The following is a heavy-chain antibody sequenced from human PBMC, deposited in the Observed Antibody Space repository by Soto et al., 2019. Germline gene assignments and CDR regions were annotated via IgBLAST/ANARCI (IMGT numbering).Heavy chain of an antibody. Sequence: SSETLSLTCTVSGGSISSYYWSWIRQPPGKGLEWIGYIYYSGSTNYNPSLKSRVTISVDTSKNQFSLKLSSVTAADTAVYYCARYGSGSYFDNYYGMDVWGQGTTVTVSS. CDR1: GGSISSYY. D-gene: IGHD3-10*01. CDR3: ARYGSGSYFDNYYGMDV. CDR2: IYYSGST. V-gene: IGHV4-59*01. J-gene: IGHJ6*02.